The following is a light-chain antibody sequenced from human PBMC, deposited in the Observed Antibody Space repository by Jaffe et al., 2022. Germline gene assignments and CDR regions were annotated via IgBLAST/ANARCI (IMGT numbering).Light chain of an antibody. CDR1: QSLSRW. V-gene: IGKV1-5*03. CDR3: QQYNNYPGT. CDR2: KVS. J-gene: IGKJ1*01. Sequence: DIQMTQSPSSLSASLGDRVTITCRASQSLSRWLAWYQQRPGKAPKLLIHKVSTLEDGVPLRFSGSGSGTEFTLTIDGLQPDDFATYFCQQYNNYPGTFGQGTKVEI.